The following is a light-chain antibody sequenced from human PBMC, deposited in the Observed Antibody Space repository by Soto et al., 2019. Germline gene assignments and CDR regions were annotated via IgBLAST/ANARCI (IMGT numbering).Light chain of an antibody. Sequence: DIQMTQSPSSLSASLGDRVTITCRASQSISSWLAWYQQKPGKAPKLLIYDASSLESGVPSRFSGSGSGTEGSVTFTGMLPDDFAPDCGEAYKSYPWSFGFGTKVEIK. CDR1: QSISSW. CDR2: DAS. V-gene: IGKV1-5*01. J-gene: IGKJ4*01. CDR3: EAYKSYPWS.